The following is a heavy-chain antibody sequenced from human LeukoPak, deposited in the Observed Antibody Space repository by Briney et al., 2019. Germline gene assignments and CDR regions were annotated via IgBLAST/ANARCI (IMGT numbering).Heavy chain of an antibody. CDR1: GGSISSSSYY. CDR2: IYYSGST. Sequence: SETLSLTCTVSGGSISSSSYYWGWIRQPPGKGLEWIGSIYYSGSTYYNPSLKSRVTISVDTSKNQFSLKLSSVTAADTAVYYCARHFGRGSHGRWGQGTMVTVSS. D-gene: IGHD1-26*01. V-gene: IGHV4-39*01. CDR3: ARHFGRGSHGR. J-gene: IGHJ3*01.